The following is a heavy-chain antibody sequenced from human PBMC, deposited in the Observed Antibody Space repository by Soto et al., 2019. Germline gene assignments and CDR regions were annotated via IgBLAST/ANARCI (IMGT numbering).Heavy chain of an antibody. CDR2: ISAYNGNT. CDR1: GYTFTSYG. D-gene: IGHD2-15*01. Sequence: QVQLVQSGAEVKKPGASVKVSCKASGYTFTSYGISWVRQAPGQGLEWMGWISAYNGNTNYAQKLQGRVTMTTDTSTSAAYMELMSLRSDDTAVYYCAREVVVVAASVLFVGGAIDYWGQGTLVTVYS. V-gene: IGHV1-18*01. J-gene: IGHJ4*02. CDR3: AREVVVVAASVLFVGGAIDY.